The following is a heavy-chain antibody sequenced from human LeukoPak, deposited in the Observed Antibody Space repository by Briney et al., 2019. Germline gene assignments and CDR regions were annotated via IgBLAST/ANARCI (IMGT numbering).Heavy chain of an antibody. J-gene: IGHJ4*02. D-gene: IGHD3-3*01. V-gene: IGHV3-11*04. Sequence: PGGSLRLSCEASGFSLSTYFLSWIRQAPGRGLEWVSYITNSGRSTKYADAVKGRFTISRDNAKQSVYLGMTDLRAEDTAVYYCAREASGYYHVFDSWGQGTLVTVSS. CDR1: GFSLSTYF. CDR3: AREASGYYHVFDS. CDR2: ITNSGRST.